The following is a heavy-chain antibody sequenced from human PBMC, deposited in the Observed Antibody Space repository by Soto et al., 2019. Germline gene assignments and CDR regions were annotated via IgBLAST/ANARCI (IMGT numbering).Heavy chain of an antibody. J-gene: IGHJ6*03. V-gene: IGHV3-9*01. CDR3: AKGVALGYCTSSSCHKYYMDV. D-gene: IGHD2-2*02. Sequence: EVQLVESGGGLVQPGRSLRLSCSASGFTFDDYAMHWVRQAPGKGLEWVSGISWNSGSIAYADSVKGRFTITRDNAKTALYLQMNSLNAEDTALYYCAKGVALGYCTSSSCHKYYMDVWGKGTTVSVSS. CDR2: ISWNSGSI. CDR1: GFTFDDYA.